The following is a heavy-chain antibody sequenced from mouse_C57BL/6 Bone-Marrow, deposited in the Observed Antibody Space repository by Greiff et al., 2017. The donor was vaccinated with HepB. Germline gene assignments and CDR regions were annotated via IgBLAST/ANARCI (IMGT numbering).Heavy chain of an antibody. Sequence: DVKLVESGGGLVKPGGSLKLSCAASGFTFSSYAMSWVRQTPEKRLEWVATISDGGSYTYYPDNVKGRFTISRDNAKNNLYLQMSHLKSEDTAMYYCARVYGSSCYWYFDVWGTGTTVTVSS. CDR1: GFTFSSYA. CDR3: ARVYGSSCYWYFDV. CDR2: ISDGGSYT. V-gene: IGHV5-4*03. J-gene: IGHJ1*03. D-gene: IGHD1-1*01.